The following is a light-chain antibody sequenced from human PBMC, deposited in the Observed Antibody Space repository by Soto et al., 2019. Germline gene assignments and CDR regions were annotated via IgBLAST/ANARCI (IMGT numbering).Light chain of an antibody. J-gene: IGKJ5*01. CDR2: GAS. Sequence: DIVMTQSPGSLSVSPGERVTLSCRASQSVGSDLAWYQQKPGQAPRLLSYGASTRATGIPARFSGSGSGTEFTLTIGSLEPEDFAVYYCQQRSNWPPITFGQGTRLEIK. CDR1: QSVGSD. V-gene: IGKV3-15*01. CDR3: QQRSNWPPIT.